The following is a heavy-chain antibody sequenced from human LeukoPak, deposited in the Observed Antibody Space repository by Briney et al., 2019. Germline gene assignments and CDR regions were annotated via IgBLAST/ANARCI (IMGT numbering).Heavy chain of an antibody. CDR2: PNHRGTT. V-gene: IGHV4-34*01. D-gene: IGHD2-15*01. J-gene: IGHJ3*02. CDR3: ARLRYCSGGSCYSRSRRHGKLGAHDAFDI. CDR1: GASFSGYY. Sequence: SETLSLTCAVYGASFSGYYWSWIRQPPGKAPESIGAPNHRGTTNYNPSLHPRVTISVHTSKTQFSLKLSSVTAADTAVYYCARLRYCSGGSCYSRSRRHGKLGAHDAFDIWGQGTMVTVSS.